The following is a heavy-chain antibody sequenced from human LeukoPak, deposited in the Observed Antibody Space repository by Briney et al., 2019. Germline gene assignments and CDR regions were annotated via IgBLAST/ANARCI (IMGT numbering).Heavy chain of an antibody. D-gene: IGHD3-22*01. Sequence: PGGSLRLSCAASGFTFSNAWMSWVRQAPGKGLEWVGRIKSKTDGGTTDYAAPVKGRFTISRDDSKNTLYLQVNSLKTEDTAVYYCTTVSMIVGRYFDYWGQGTLVTVSS. CDR3: TTVSMIVGRYFDY. V-gene: IGHV3-15*01. CDR2: IKSKTDGGTT. J-gene: IGHJ4*02. CDR1: GFTFSNAW.